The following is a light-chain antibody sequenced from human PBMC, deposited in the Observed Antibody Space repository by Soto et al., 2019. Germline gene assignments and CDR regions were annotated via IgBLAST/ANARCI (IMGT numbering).Light chain of an antibody. CDR2: EGS. Sequence: QSALTQPASVSGSPGQSITISCTGTTSDVGSYNLVSWYQRHPGKAPKLMIYEGSKRPSGVSNRFSGSKSGNTASLTISGLQAEDEADYYCCSYAGSSTLAFGGGTKVTFL. J-gene: IGLJ2*01. V-gene: IGLV2-23*01. CDR1: TSDVGSYNL. CDR3: CSYAGSSTLA.